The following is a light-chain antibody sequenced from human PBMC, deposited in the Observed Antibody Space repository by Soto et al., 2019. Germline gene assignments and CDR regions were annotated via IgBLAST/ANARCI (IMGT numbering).Light chain of an antibody. CDR1: HDIRNY. J-gene: IGKJ4*01. CDR3: QQYDNLALT. V-gene: IGKV1-33*01. CDR2: DAS. Sequence: IVMTQSPSSLSASVGDRVTITCQASHDIRNYLSWYQQRPGKAPRLLIHDASNLETGVPSRFSGSGSGTDFTFIISSLQPEDIGTYHCQQYDNLALTFGGGTKVEIK.